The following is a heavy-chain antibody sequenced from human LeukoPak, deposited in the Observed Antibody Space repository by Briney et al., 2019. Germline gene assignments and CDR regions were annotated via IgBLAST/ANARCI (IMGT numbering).Heavy chain of an antibody. V-gene: IGHV4-61*02. CDR1: GGSISSNNHY. CDR3: ATRPGAGSRDCWFDP. J-gene: IGHJ5*02. Sequence: SETLSLTCTVSGGSISSNNHYWSWIRQPAGKGLEWIGRISTSGYTHYNPSLMSRVTMSINTSKNQFSLKLSSVTAADTAVYYCATRPGAGSRDCWFDPWGQGTLVTVSS. CDR2: ISTSGYT. D-gene: IGHD2-21*01.